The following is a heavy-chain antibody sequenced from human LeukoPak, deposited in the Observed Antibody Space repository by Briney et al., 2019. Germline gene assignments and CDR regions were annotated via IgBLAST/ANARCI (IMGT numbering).Heavy chain of an antibody. CDR1: GGSISSYC. D-gene: IGHD3-3*01. V-gene: IGHV4-59*01. CDR2: IYYSGST. CDR3: ARVTYYYDFWSGYRTAGVAFDI. Sequence: PSETLSLICTVSGGSISSYCWSWIRQPPGKGLGWIGYIYYSGSTSYNTSLKSRVTISVDTSKNQFSLKLSSVTAADTAVYYCARVTYYYDFWSGYRTAGVAFDIWGQGTMVTVSS. J-gene: IGHJ3*02.